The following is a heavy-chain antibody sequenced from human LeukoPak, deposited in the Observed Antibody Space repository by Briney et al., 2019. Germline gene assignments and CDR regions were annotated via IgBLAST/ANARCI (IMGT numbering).Heavy chain of an antibody. CDR1: GFTFSRYW. Sequence: GGSLRLSCAASGFTFSRYWMSWVRQAPGKGLEWVANIKEDGSEKYYVDSVKGRLTISRDNAKNSLSLQIKTLRAEDTAVYYCARQKAVVVVAATPDEDYGDYVDYYYYMDVWGKGTTVTVSS. J-gene: IGHJ6*03. D-gene: IGHD2-15*01. V-gene: IGHV3-7*01. CDR3: ARQKAVVVVAATPDEDYGDYVDYYYYMDV. CDR2: IKEDGSEK.